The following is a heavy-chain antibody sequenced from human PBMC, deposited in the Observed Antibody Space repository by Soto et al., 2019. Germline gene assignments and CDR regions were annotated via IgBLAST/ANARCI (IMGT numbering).Heavy chain of an antibody. CDR3: ASNVAADYALDV. CDR1: GGSISSGGYS. V-gene: IGHV4-30-2*01. CDR2: IYHCGNT. Sequence: QLQLQESGSGLVKPSQTLSLTCAVSGGSISSGGYSWTWIRQPPGQGLEWIGYIYHCGNTYYNPSLKSRVTISGDRSKNQFTLNLSSVTAADTAVYYCASNVAADYALDVWGQGTMVTVSS. D-gene: IGHD2-15*01. J-gene: IGHJ3*01.